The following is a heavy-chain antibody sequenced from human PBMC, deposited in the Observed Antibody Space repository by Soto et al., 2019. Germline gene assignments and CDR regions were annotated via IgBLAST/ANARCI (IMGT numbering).Heavy chain of an antibody. Sequence: GGSLRLSCAASGLIFENFRMSWVRQAPGKGLEWISSISGSGFKKYYADSVKGRFTISRDNSKSTVYLELNNLSAEDTAVYHCAKNQGVELVPLATVDWFDPWGQGSVVTVSS. CDR2: ISGSGFKK. CDR3: AKNQGVELVPLATVDWFDP. V-gene: IGHV3-23*01. CDR1: GLIFENFR. J-gene: IGHJ5*02. D-gene: IGHD1-26*01.